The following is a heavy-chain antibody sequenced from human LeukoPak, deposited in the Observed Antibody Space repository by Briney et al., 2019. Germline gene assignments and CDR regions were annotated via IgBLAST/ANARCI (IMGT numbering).Heavy chain of an antibody. CDR3: ARHRTAINRYGPYDAFDI. V-gene: IGHV4-39*01. Sequence: SETLSLTCTVSGVSISSSDYYWGWIRQPPGKGLEWIGSIYYSGRTYYNPPLKSRVSISEDTSKNQFSLKLSSVTAADTAVYYCARHRTAINRYGPYDAFDIWSQGTMVTVSS. CDR2: IYYSGRT. J-gene: IGHJ3*02. CDR1: GVSISSSDYY. D-gene: IGHD5-18*01.